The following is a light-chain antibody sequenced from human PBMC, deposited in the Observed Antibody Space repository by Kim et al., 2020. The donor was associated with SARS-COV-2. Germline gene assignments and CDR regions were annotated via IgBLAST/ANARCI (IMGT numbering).Light chain of an antibody. Sequence: DIQMTQSPSSLCASVGDRVTITCRASQGISIYLAWYQQKPGKVPKLLIYAASTLQSGVPSRFSGSGSGTDFTLTITSLQPEDVATYYCQKYNSVPWTFGQGTKVDIK. CDR1: QGISIY. CDR3: QKYNSVPWT. J-gene: IGKJ1*01. CDR2: AAS. V-gene: IGKV1-27*01.